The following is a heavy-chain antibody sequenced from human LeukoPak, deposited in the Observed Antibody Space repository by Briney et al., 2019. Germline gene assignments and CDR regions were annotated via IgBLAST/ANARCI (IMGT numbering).Heavy chain of an antibody. CDR1: GYTFTGYY. Sequence: ASVKVSCQASGYTFTGYYMHWVRQAPEQGLEWMGWINPNSGGTNYAQKFQGRVTMTRDTSISTAYMELSSLRSDDTAVYYCARYRPDTADDYWGQGTLVTVSS. V-gene: IGHV1-2*02. CDR3: ARYRPDTADDY. CDR2: INPNSGGT. J-gene: IGHJ4*02. D-gene: IGHD5-18*01.